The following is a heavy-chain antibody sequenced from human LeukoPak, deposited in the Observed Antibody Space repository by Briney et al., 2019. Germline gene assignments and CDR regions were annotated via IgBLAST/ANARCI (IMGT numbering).Heavy chain of an antibody. CDR1: GGSFSGYF. J-gene: IGHJ4*02. V-gene: IGHV4-34*01. D-gene: IGHD2-2*01. Sequence: SETLSLTCAVYGGSFSGYFWSWIRQPPGKGLEWIGEIGHSGTTNYNPSLKSRVTISVDTSKNQFSLKLNSVTAADTAVYYCARGRRRGSSTSCPVFDYWGQGTLVTVSS. CDR3: ARGRRRGSSTSCPVFDY. CDR2: IGHSGTT.